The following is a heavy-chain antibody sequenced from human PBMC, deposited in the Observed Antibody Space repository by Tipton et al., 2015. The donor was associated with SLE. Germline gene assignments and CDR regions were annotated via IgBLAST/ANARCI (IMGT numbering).Heavy chain of an antibody. Sequence: TLSLTCTVSGGSISSHYWSWIRQPPGKGLEWIGYIYYSGSTNYNPPLKSRVTISIDTSKNQFSLKLSSVTAADTAVYYCARDLNYYDSSGYPNSDAFDIWGQGTMVTVSS. V-gene: IGHV4-59*11. J-gene: IGHJ3*02. CDR1: GGSISSHY. CDR3: ARDLNYYDSSGYPNSDAFDI. CDR2: IYYSGST. D-gene: IGHD3-22*01.